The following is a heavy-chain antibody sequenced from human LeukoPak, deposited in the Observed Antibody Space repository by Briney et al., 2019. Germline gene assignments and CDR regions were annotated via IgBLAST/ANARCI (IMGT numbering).Heavy chain of an antibody. CDR3: ARVGDIVVVPAYNWFDP. V-gene: IGHV4-38-2*01. CDR1: GYSISSGYY. CDR2: INHSGST. J-gene: IGHJ5*02. Sequence: PSETLSLTCAVSGYSISSGYYWGWIRQPPGKGLEWIGEINHSGSTNYNPSLKSRVTISVDTSKNQFSLKLSSVTAADTAVYYCARVGDIVVVPAYNWFDPWGQGTLVTVSS. D-gene: IGHD2-2*01.